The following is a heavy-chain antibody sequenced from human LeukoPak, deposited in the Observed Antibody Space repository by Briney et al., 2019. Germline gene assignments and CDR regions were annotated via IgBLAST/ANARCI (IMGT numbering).Heavy chain of an antibody. Sequence: GGSLRLSCAASGFTFSGYAMHWVRQAPGKGLEWVAVISYDGSNKYYADSVKGRFTISRDNSKNTLYLQMNSLRAEDTAVYYCARVGTTVTIQYYFDYWAREPWSPSPQ. V-gene: IGHV3-30*04. CDR1: GFTFSGYA. J-gene: IGHJ4*02. D-gene: IGHD4-17*01. CDR3: ARVGTTVTIQYYFDY. CDR2: ISYDGSNK.